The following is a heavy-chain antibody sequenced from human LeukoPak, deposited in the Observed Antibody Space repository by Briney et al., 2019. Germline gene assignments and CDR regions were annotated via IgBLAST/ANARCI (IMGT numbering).Heavy chain of an antibody. J-gene: IGHJ3*02. D-gene: IGHD2-15*01. Sequence: PETLSLTCVHPRGSPSIYYWSCIRYPPGEGLEWIGRIYTSGSTNYNPSLKSRVTISVDTSKNQFSLKLSSVTGADTAVYYCARGGSSSFDTWGQGTMVTVSS. CDR3: ARGGSSSFDT. V-gene: IGHV4-4*07. CDR2: IYTSGST. CDR1: RGSPSIYY.